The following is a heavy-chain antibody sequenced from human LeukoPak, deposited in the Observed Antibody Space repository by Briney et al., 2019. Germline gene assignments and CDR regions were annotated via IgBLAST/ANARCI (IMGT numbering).Heavy chain of an antibody. J-gene: IGHJ4*02. CDR1: GGSISSYY. V-gene: IGHV4-59*01. CDR2: IYYSGTT. Sequence: SETLSLTCTVSGGSISSYYWSWIRQPPGKGLEWIGYIYYSGTTNYNPSLKSRVTISVDTSKNQFSLKLSSMTAADTAVYYCARGALLWFGDRMEYYFDYWGQGTLLTVSS. D-gene: IGHD3-10*01. CDR3: ARGALLWFGDRMEYYFDY.